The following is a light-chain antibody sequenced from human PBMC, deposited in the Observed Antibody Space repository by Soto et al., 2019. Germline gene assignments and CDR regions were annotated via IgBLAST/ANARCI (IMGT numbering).Light chain of an antibody. CDR3: LQHNSYPLA. V-gene: IGKV1-17*01. J-gene: IGKJ1*01. Sequence: ILMIKYPASICASLGDIAPITCPASQGIRNDLGWYQQKPGKAPKRLIYAASSLQSGVPSRFSGSGSGTEFTLTISSLQPEDCAAYYCLQHNSYPLAFGQRTKVDFK. CDR2: AAS. CDR1: QGIRND.